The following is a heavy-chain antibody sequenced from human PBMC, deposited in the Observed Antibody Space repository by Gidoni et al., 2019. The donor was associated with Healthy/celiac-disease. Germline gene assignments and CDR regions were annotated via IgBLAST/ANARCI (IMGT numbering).Heavy chain of an antibody. CDR3: ASYRTGTTVVGAFDI. CDR2: IYYSGST. CDR1: GGSVSSGSYS. V-gene: IGHV4-61*01. J-gene: IGHJ3*02. D-gene: IGHD1-1*01. Sequence: QVQLQESGPGLVKPSETLSLTCTVSGGSVSSGSYSWSWIRQPPGKGLEWIGYIYYSGSTNYNPSLKSRVTISVDTSKNQFSLKLSSVTAADTAVYYCASYRTGTTVVGAFDIWGQGTMVTVSS.